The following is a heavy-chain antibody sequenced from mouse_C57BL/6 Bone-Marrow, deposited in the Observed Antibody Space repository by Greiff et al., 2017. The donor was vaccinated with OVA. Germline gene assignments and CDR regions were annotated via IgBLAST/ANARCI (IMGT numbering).Heavy chain of an antibody. J-gene: IGHJ2*01. CDR1: GFSFTTYA. CDR2: IRSKSNNYAT. Sequence: EVNVVESGGGLVQPKGSLKLSCAASGFSFTTYAMNWVRQAPGKGLEWVARIRSKSNNYATYYADSVKDRFTISRDNSESMLYLQMNNLKTEDTAMYYCVRERRQLRLLYFDYWGQGTTLTVSS. CDR3: VRERRQLRLLYFDY. V-gene: IGHV10-1*01. D-gene: IGHD3-2*02.